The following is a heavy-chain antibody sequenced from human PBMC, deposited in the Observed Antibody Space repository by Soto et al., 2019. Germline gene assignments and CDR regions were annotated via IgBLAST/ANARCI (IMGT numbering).Heavy chain of an antibody. V-gene: IGHV5-51*01. CDR3: ARSPGAIFGSYYYGMDVWGQGTTVTVSSGKNTKSGYYYYYGMDV. J-gene: IGHJ6*02. Sequence: GESLKISCKCSGYSFTSYWIGWVRQMPGKGLEWMGIIYPGDSDTRYSPSFQGQVTISADKSISTAYLQWSSLKASDTAMYYCARSPGAIFGSYYYGMDVWGQGTTVTVSSGKNTKSGYYYYYGMDVWGQGTTVTVSS. CDR1: GYSFTSYW. D-gene: IGHD3-3*01. CDR2: IYPGDSDT.